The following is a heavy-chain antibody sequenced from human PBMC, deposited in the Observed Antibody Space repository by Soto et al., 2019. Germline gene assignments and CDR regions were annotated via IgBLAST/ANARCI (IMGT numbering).Heavy chain of an antibody. J-gene: IGHJ5*02. CDR2: IYHSGST. CDR1: GGSISSGGYS. CDR3: ACTGYGDYGSWFDP. D-gene: IGHD4-17*01. Sequence: PSETLSLTCAVSGGSISSGGYSWSWIRQPPGKGLEWIGYIYHSGSTYYNPSLKSRVTISVDRSKNQFSLKLSSVTAADTAVYYCACTGYGDYGSWFDPWGQGTLVTVSS. V-gene: IGHV4-30-2*01.